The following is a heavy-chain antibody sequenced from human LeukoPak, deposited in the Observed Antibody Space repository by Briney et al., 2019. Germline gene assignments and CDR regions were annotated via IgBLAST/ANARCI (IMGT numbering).Heavy chain of an antibody. CDR1: GGTFSSYA. V-gene: IGHV1-69*13. CDR3: ARGGFIVPAAPGYFDY. J-gene: IGHJ4*02. Sequence: ASVKVSCKASGGTFSSYATSWVRQAPGQGLEWMGGIIPIFGTANYAQKFQGRVTITADESTSTAYMELSSLRSEDTAVYYCARGGFIVPAAPGYFDYWGQGTLVTVSS. CDR2: IIPIFGTA. D-gene: IGHD2-2*01.